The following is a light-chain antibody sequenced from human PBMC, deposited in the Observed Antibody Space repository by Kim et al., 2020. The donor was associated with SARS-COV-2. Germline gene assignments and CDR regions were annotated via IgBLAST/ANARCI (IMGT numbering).Light chain of an antibody. CDR2: DAS. J-gene: IGKJ1*01. CDR3: QQYSSWT. Sequence: LAASVENRVTSSSRASQSISSWLAWYQQKPGKAPRLLIDDASSLESGVPSRFSGSESGTEFTLTISSLQPDDFATYYCQQYSSWTFGQGTKVDIK. V-gene: IGKV1-5*01. CDR1: QSISSW.